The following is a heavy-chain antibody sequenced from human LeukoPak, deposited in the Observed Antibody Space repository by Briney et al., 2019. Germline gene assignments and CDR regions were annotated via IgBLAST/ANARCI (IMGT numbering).Heavy chain of an antibody. CDR3: ARAVPAASADI. CDR2: IYYSGST. D-gene: IGHD2-2*01. J-gene: IGHJ3*02. Sequence: SETLSLTCTVSGGSISSSSYYWGWIRQPPGKGLEWIGSIYYSGSTYYNPSLKSRVTISVDTSKNQFSLKLSSVPAADTAVYYCARAVPAASADIWGQGTMVTVSS. V-gene: IGHV4-39*01. CDR1: GGSISSSSYY.